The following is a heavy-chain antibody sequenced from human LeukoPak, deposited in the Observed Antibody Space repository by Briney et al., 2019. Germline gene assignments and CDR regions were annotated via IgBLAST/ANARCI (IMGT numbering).Heavy chain of an antibody. J-gene: IGHJ4*02. CDR3: ARLRGYSYGLDY. CDR2: ISGDGGST. D-gene: IGHD5-18*01. V-gene: IGHV3-43*02. Sequence: PGGSLRVSYAASGFTFDDYAMHWVRQAPGKGLEWVSLISGDGGSTYYADSVKGRFTISRDNSKNSLYLQMNSLRAEDTAVYYCARLRGYSYGLDYWGQGIPVTVSS. CDR1: GFTFDDYA.